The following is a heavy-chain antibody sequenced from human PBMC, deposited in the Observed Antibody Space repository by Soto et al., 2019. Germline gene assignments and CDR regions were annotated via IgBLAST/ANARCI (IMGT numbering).Heavy chain of an antibody. D-gene: IGHD1-26*01. CDR1: GFVFGNHA. Sequence: QVQLLESGGGLVQPGESLRLSCGASGFVFGNHAIHWVRQAPGKGLEWLGIISYDGTIKYYGDSVEGRFTISRDNSKNTVNLQMNSLRVEDTAVYYCAKNQPIRPTTLYYMDVWGTGTTVIVSS. CDR3: AKNQPIRPTTLYYMDV. J-gene: IGHJ6*03. V-gene: IGHV3-30*18. CDR2: ISYDGTIK.